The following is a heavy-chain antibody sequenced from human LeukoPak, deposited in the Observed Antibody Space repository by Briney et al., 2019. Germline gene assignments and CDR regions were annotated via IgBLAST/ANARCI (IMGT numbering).Heavy chain of an antibody. CDR3: ARCPMGTYDFWSGYWADHFDY. CDR2: INPNSGGT. Sequence: ASVKVSCKASGYTFTGYYMHWVRQAPGQGLEWMGWINPNSGGTNYAQKFQGRVTMTRDTSISTAYMELSRLRSDDTAVYYCARCPMGTYDFWSGYWADHFDYWGQGTLVTVSS. D-gene: IGHD3-3*01. V-gene: IGHV1-2*02. J-gene: IGHJ4*02. CDR1: GYTFTGYY.